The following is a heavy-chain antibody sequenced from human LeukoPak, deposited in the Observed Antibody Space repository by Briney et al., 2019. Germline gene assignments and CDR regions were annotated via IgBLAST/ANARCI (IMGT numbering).Heavy chain of an antibody. CDR2: IIPIFGTA. D-gene: IGHD3-3*01. CDR3: ARSPITIFGVARIYYFDY. Sequence: TVKVSCKASGGTFSSYAISWVRQAPGQGLEWMGGIIPIFGTANYAQKFQGRVTITADESTSTAYMELSSLRSEDTAVYYRARSPITIFGVARIYYFDYWGQGTLVTVSS. V-gene: IGHV1-69*13. J-gene: IGHJ4*02. CDR1: GGTFSSYA.